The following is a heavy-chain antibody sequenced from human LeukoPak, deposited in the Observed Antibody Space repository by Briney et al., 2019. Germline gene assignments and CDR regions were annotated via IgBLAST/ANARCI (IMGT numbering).Heavy chain of an antibody. CDR3: ARDSSIDY. CDR1: GFTFSSYT. J-gene: IGHJ4*02. Sequence: GGSLRLSCAASGFTFSSYTMNWVRQAPGKGLEWVSFISSGSSVIYYADSVKGRFTISRDNAKNSLYLQMNSLRADDTAVYYCARDSSIDYWGQGTLVTVSS. CDR2: ISSGSSVI. V-gene: IGHV3-21*01.